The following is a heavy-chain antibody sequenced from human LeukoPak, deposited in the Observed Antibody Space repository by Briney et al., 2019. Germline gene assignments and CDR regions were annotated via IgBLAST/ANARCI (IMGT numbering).Heavy chain of an antibody. Sequence: SETLSLTCIVSGGSISSYYWSWIRQSPGEGLEWVGHIYYSGSTSYNPSLKRRVTISVDTSKNQFSLKLSSVTAADTAVYYCARGQFYYDSTGYYYWGQGTLVTVSS. CDR2: IYYSGST. D-gene: IGHD3-22*01. CDR3: ARGQFYYDSTGYYY. V-gene: IGHV4-59*01. J-gene: IGHJ4*02. CDR1: GGSISSYY.